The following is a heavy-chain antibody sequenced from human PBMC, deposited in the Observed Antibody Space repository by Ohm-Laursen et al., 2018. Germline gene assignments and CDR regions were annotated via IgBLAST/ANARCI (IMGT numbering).Heavy chain of an antibody. CDR1: GFTFSNYG. Sequence: SLRLSCTAPGFTFSNYGMNWVRQAPGKGLEWVSSISDSGGDTYYADSVKGRFTISRDNSKNTLYLQMNSLRADDTAVYYCAKDLVVVTATAFDYWGQGTLVTVSS. D-gene: IGHD2-21*02. CDR2: ISDSGGDT. J-gene: IGHJ4*02. CDR3: AKDLVVVTATAFDY. V-gene: IGHV3-23*01.